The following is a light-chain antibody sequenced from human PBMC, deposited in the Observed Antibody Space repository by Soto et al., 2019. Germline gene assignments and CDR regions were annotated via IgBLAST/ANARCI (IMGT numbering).Light chain of an antibody. V-gene: IGKV3-15*01. CDR1: QSISDT. CDR3: QQYNNWPRT. Sequence: EMLMTQSPVPLSVSPGGRATLSFMASQSISDTLAWYQQKPGQAPRLLIHGASTRATGIPARFSGSGSGTEFTPTISSLQSEDFAVYYCQQYNNWPRTFGQGTNV. CDR2: GAS. J-gene: IGKJ1*01.